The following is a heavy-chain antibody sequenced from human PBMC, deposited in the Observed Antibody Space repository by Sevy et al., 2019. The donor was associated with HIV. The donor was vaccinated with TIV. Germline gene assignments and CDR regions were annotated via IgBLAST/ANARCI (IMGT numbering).Heavy chain of an antibody. CDR3: EKGRLVQYYYYGMDV. CDR2: ISSSGADT. Sequence: GGSLRLSCAASGFTFSSYAMSWVRQAPGKGLEWVSAISSSGADTHYAYSVKGRFTISRENSKNKLYLQMNSLRAEDTAVSYCEKGRLVQYYYYGMDVWGQGTTVTVSS. J-gene: IGHJ6*02. D-gene: IGHD6-19*01. CDR1: GFTFSSYA. V-gene: IGHV3-23*01.